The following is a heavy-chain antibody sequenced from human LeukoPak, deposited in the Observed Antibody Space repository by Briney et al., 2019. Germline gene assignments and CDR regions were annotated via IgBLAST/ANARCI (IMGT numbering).Heavy chain of an antibody. J-gene: IGHJ3*02. CDR3: ARGIARNDSAFDI. D-gene: IGHD1-1*01. Sequence: SETLSLTCAVHGGSFSGYYWSWIRQPPGKGLEWIGEINHSGSTNYNPSLKSRVTISVDTSKNQFSLKLSSVTAADTAVYYCARGIARNDSAFDIWGQGTMVTVSS. V-gene: IGHV4-34*01. CDR1: GGSFSGYY. CDR2: INHSGST.